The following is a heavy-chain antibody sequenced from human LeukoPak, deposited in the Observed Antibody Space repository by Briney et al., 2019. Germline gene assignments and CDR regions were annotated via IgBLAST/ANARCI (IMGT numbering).Heavy chain of an antibody. Sequence: GGSLRLSCAASGFTLSNYGIHWVRQAPGKGLVRVSHIHNDGTTTTYAASVKGRFTISRDNAKNTVYLDMTGLSGEDTAVYFCARDFYGRYCTGGSCYYRNWFDPWGQGTQVTVSS. J-gene: IGHJ5*02. CDR2: IHNDGTTT. V-gene: IGHV3-74*03. CDR1: GFTLSNYG. CDR3: ARDFYGRYCTGGSCYYRNWFDP. D-gene: IGHD2-15*01.